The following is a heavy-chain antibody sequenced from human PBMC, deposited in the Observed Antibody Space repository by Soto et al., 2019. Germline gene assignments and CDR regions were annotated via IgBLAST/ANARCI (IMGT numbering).Heavy chain of an antibody. CDR3: AHSLVNRGGDLDY. CDR2: IYWDDVK. D-gene: IGHD2-21*02. V-gene: IGHV2-5*02. Sequence: QITLKESGPTLVKPTQTLTLTCTFSGFSLSTNRGCLGWFRQPPGQALEWLALIYWDDVKRYSPSLKSRLTITKHTAKNQVVLILTNMDPVDTATYCGAHSLVNRGGDLDYWGKGSLVTVCS. CDR1: GFSLSTNRGC. J-gene: IGHJ4*02.